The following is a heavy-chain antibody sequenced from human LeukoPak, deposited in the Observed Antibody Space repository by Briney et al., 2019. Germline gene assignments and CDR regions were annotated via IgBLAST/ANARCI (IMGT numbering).Heavy chain of an antibody. D-gene: IGHD1-26*01. V-gene: IGHV4-34*01. CDR2: IYYSGST. Sequence: SETLSLTCAVYGGSFSGYYWSWIRQPPGKGLEWIGSIYYSGSTYYNPSLKGRVTISVDTSKNQFSLKLSSVTAADTAVYYCARIKDEWELANYWGQGTLVTVSS. CDR3: ARIKDEWELANY. CDR1: GGSFSGYY. J-gene: IGHJ4*02.